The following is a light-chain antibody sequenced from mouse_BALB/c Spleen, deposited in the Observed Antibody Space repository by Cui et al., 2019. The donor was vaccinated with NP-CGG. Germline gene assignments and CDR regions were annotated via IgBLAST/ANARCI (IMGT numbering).Light chain of an antibody. CDR1: TGAVTTSNY. V-gene: IGLV1*01. J-gene: IGLJ1*01. CDR3: ALWYSNHWV. Sequence: QAVVTQESALTTSHGETVTLTCRSSTGAVTTSNYANWVQEKQDHLFTGLIGGTNNRAPGVPARFSGSLIGDKAALTITGAQTEDEAIYFCALWYSNHWVFGGGTKLTVL. CDR2: GTN.